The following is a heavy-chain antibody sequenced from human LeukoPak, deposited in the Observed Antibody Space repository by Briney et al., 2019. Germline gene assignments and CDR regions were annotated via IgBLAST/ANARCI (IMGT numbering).Heavy chain of an antibody. J-gene: IGHJ4*02. V-gene: IGHV3-23*01. Sequence: GGSLRLSCAASGFTFSSYDMHWVRQAPGKGLEWVSAISGSGGSTYYADSVKGRFTISRDNSKNTLYLQMNSLRAEDTAVYYCAKVKGQLCLDYWGQGTLVTVSS. CDR3: AKVKGQLCLDY. CDR1: GFTFSSYD. CDR2: ISGSGGST. D-gene: IGHD5-18*01.